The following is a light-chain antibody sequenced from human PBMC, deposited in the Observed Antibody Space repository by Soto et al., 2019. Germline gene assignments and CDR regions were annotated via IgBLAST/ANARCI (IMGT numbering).Light chain of an antibody. V-gene: IGKV3-11*01. CDR1: QSVSSY. J-gene: IGKJ5*01. Sequence: EIVLTQSPATLSLSPGERATLSCRASQSVSSYLAWYQQKPGQAPRLLIYDASNRATGIPARFSGSGSGTDFTLTISSLEPEDFAVYYCQQRSNWPRGTFGQGTRLENK. CDR2: DAS. CDR3: QQRSNWPRGT.